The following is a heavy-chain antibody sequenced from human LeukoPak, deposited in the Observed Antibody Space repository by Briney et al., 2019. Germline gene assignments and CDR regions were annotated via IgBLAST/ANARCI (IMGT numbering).Heavy chain of an antibody. D-gene: IGHD3-22*01. Sequence: ASVKVSCKASGYTFTGYYMHWVRQAPGQGLEWMGWINPNSGGTNYAQKFQGRVTMTRDTSISTAYMELSRLRSDDTAMYYCARVVRNDDSSGYYTWGQGTLVTVSS. CDR3: ARVVRNDDSSGYYT. V-gene: IGHV1-2*02. J-gene: IGHJ5*02. CDR1: GYTFTGYY. CDR2: INPNSGGT.